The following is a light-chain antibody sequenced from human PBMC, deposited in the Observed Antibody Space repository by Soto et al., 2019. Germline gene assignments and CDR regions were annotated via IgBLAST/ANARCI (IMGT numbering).Light chain of an antibody. CDR3: SSYAGSNNPVV. J-gene: IGLJ2*01. Sequence: QSALTQPPSASGPPGQSVTISCTGTSSDVGGYNYVSWYQQHPGKAPKLMIYEVSKRPSGVPDRFSGSKSGNTASLTVSGLQAEDEADYYCSSYAGSNNPVVFGGGTQLTVL. CDR2: EVS. CDR1: SSDVGGYNY. V-gene: IGLV2-8*01.